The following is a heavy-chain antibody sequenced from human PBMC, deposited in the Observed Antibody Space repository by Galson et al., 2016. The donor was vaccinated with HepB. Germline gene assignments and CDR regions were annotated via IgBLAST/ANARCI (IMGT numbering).Heavy chain of an antibody. Sequence: GNPTYAQGFTGRFVFSLDTAVSTAYLQISSLKADDTAIYFCARASPMGPFDYWGQGALVTVSS. CDR2: GNP. D-gene: IGHD3-10*01. J-gene: IGHJ4*02. V-gene: IGHV7-4-1*02. CDR3: ARASPMGPFDY.